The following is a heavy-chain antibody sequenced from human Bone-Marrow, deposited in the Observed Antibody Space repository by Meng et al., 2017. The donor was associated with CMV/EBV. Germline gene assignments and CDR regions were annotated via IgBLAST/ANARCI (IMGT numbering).Heavy chain of an antibody. CDR1: GGSIRSYY. Sequence: SETLSLTCTVSGGSIRSYYWSWIRQPPGKGLEWIGEINHSGSTNYNPTLKSRVTISVDTSKNQFSLKLSSVTAADTAVYYCARGYPKPTKYYDFWSGISPFDPWGQGTLVTVSS. CDR2: INHSGST. V-gene: IGHV4-34*01. J-gene: IGHJ5*02. D-gene: IGHD3-3*01. CDR3: ARGYPKPTKYYDFWSGISPFDP.